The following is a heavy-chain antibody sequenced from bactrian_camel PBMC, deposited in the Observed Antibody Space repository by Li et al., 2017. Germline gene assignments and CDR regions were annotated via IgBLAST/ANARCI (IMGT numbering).Heavy chain of an antibody. Sequence: VQLVESGGGSVQAGGSLLLSCAASGNTYSTNCMGWFHQFPGKEREGVAAIFPGGPFLGGRRSFYSDSVKGRFTISQNTAKNTLYLQMNSLEPEDTAMYYCAAARTVYAGDVLGKNQYEYWGQGTQVTVS. V-gene: IGHV3S54*01. CDR3: AAARTVYAGDVLGKNQYEY. D-gene: IGHD3*01. CDR1: GNTYSTNC. J-gene: IGHJ4*01. CDR2: IFPGGPFLGGRRS.